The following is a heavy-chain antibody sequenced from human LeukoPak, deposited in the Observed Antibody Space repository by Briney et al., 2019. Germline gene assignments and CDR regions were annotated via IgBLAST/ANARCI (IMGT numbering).Heavy chain of an antibody. J-gene: IGHJ5*02. CDR3: AIEVDWFDP. CDR2: MNPNSGNT. CDR1: GYTFTSYD. D-gene: IGHD2-15*01. V-gene: IGHV1-8*01. Sequence: ASVKVSCKASGYTFTSYDINWVRQATGQGLEWMGWMNPNSGNTGYAQKFQGRVTITADESTSTAYMELSSLRSEDTAVYYCAIEVDWFDPWGQGTLVTVSS.